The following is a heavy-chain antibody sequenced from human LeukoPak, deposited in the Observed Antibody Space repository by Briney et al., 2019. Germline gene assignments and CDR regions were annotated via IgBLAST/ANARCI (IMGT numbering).Heavy chain of an antibody. CDR3: ARGFYDSSAFDY. J-gene: IGHJ4*02. V-gene: IGHV3-48*04. Sequence: SGGSLRLSCAASGFSFSSYSMNWVRQPPGKGLEWITYISSSSRAIYYADSVKGRFTISRDNAKNSLYLQMNSLRAEDTAVYYCARGFYDSSAFDYWGQGTLVTVSS. CDR1: GFSFSSYS. CDR2: ISSSSRAI. D-gene: IGHD3-22*01.